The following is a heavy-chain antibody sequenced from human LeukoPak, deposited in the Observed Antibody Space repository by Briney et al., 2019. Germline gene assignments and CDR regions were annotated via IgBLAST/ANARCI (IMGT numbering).Heavy chain of an antibody. D-gene: IGHD3-10*01. V-gene: IGHV1-69*13. J-gene: IGHJ6*02. Sequence: SVKVSCKAPGGTFSSYAISWVRQAPGQGLEWMGGIIPIFGTANYAQKFQGRVTITADESTSTAYMELSSLRSEDTAVYYCAREGKWFGELFLIYYYGMDVWGQGTTVTVSS. CDR2: IIPIFGTA. CDR1: GGTFSSYA. CDR3: AREGKWFGELFLIYYYGMDV.